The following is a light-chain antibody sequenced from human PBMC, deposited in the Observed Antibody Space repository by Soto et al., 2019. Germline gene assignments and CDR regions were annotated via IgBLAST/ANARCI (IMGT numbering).Light chain of an antibody. J-gene: IGKJ5*01. V-gene: IGKV3-15*01. Sequence: EIVLTQSPGTLSLSPGERATLSCRASQSVRSNLAWYQQKPGQAPRLLISGASTRATGIPARFSGSGSGTEFTLTISSLQSEDFAVYYCQQRSNWLSITFGQGTRLENK. CDR1: QSVRSN. CDR2: GAS. CDR3: QQRSNWLSIT.